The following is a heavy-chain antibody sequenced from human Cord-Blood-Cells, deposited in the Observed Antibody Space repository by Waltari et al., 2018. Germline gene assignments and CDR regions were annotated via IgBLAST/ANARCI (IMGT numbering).Heavy chain of an antibody. J-gene: IGHJ5*02. CDR2: IYPGDADT. CDR3: ARHGHLRWFDP. V-gene: IGHV5-51*01. D-gene: IGHD5-12*01. CDR1: GYSFTSYW. Sequence: EVQLVQSGAEGKKLGETPLISCKGSGYSFTSYWIGWVRQMTGKGLEWMGIIYPGDADTRYSPSFQGQVTISADKSISTAYLQWSSRKASDTAMYYWARHGHLRWFDPWGQGTLVTVSS.